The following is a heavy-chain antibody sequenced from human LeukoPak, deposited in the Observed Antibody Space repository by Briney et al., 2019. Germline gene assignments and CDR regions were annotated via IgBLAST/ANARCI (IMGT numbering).Heavy chain of an antibody. CDR1: GGSINYYY. CDR3: ASGYGGNSDGGFDP. D-gene: IGHD4-23*01. V-gene: IGHV4-59*01. CDR2: IYYSGGT. Sequence: PSETLSLTCTVSGGSINYYYWMWIRQPPGKGLEWIGYIYYSGGTHYNPSLKSRVTMLVDTSKNQFSLKLTAVTAADTAVYYCASGYGGNSDGGFDPWGQGTLVTVSS. J-gene: IGHJ5*02.